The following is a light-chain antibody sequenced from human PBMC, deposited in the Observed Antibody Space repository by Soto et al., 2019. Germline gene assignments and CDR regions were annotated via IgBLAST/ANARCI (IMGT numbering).Light chain of an antibody. CDR3: SSYAGSNSYV. CDR1: SSDVGGYNN. J-gene: IGLJ1*01. V-gene: IGLV2-8*01. CDR2: EVS. Sequence: QSALTQPPSASGSPGQSVTISCTGTSSDVGGYNNVSWYQQHPVKAPKLMIYEVSKRPSGVPDRFSGSKSGNTASLTVSGLQAEDEADYYCSSYAGSNSYVFGTGTKLTVL.